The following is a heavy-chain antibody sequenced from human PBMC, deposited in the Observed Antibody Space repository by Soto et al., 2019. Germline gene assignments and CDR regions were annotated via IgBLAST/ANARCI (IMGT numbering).Heavy chain of an antibody. CDR1: GGTFSSYA. V-gene: IGHV1-69*13. Sequence: GASVKVSCKASGGTFSSYAISWVRQAPGQGLEWMGGIIPIFGTANYAQKFQGRVTITADESTSTAYMELSSLRSEDTAVYYCARGGSGIVATIDYYGMDVWGQGTTVTVS. D-gene: IGHD5-12*01. J-gene: IGHJ6*02. CDR2: IIPIFGTA. CDR3: ARGGSGIVATIDYYGMDV.